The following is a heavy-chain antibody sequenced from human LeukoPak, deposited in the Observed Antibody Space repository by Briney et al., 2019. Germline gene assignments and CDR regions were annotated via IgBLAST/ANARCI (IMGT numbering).Heavy chain of an antibody. J-gene: IGHJ4*02. CDR2: ISYDGSNK. D-gene: IGHD1-20*01. Sequence: TGGSLRLSCAASVFTFSSYWMSWVRQAPGKGLEWVAVISYDGSNKYYADSVKGRFTISRDNSKNTLYLQMNSLRAEDTAVYYCARDQQSNWQPRMTDYWGQGTLVTVSS. CDR3: ARDQQSNWQPRMTDY. CDR1: VFTFSSYW. V-gene: IGHV3-30-3*01.